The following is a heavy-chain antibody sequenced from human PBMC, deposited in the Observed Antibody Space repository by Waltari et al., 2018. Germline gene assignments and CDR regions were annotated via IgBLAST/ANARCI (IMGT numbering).Heavy chain of an antibody. CDR3: ARGGGLLRGVSGYGYGMDV. CDR2: INHSGLT. Sequence: QVQLQESGPRLVTPSETLSLKCASSGYSSRSGYYWDWIRQPPGKGLEWMGTINHSGLTYYNPSLKSRVTISVDTSKNHFSLEMRSVTAADTAVYYCARGGGLLRGVSGYGYGMDVWGQGTTVTVSS. V-gene: IGHV4-38-2*01. CDR1: GYSSRSGYY. J-gene: IGHJ6*02. D-gene: IGHD3-10*01.